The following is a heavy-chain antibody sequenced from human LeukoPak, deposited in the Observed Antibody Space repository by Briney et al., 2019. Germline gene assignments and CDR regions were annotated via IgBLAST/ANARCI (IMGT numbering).Heavy chain of an antibody. D-gene: IGHD6-19*01. Sequence: PGGSLRLSCAASGFTFTNYAMTWVRQAPGKGLEWVSGISGSGGDTYYADSVKGRFTISRDNSKNTLYLQMNSLRAEDTAVYYCAREEQWLAVYYYGMDVWGQGTTVTVSS. CDR1: GFTFTNYA. J-gene: IGHJ6*02. CDR3: AREEQWLAVYYYGMDV. CDR2: ISGSGGDT. V-gene: IGHV3-23*01.